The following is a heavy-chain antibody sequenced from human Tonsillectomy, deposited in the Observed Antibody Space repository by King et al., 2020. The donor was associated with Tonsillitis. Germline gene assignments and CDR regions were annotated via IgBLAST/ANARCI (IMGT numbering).Heavy chain of an antibody. D-gene: IGHD4-23*01. CDR3: TTRPTVVTPPGDD. V-gene: IGHV3-15*07. Sequence: LQLVQSGGGLVKPGGSLRLSCAASGFTFSNAWMNWVRQAPGKGLEWVGRIKSKTDGGTTDYAAPVKGRFTISRDDSKNTLYLQMNSLKTEDTAVYFCTTRPTVVTPPGDDWGQGTLVTVSS. CDR2: IKSKTDGGTT. J-gene: IGHJ4*02. CDR1: GFTFSNAW.